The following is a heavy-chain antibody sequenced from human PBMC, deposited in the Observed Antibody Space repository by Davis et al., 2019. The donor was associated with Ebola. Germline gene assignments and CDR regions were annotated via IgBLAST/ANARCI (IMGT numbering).Heavy chain of an antibody. Sequence: GESLKISCKASGYTFTRYWIVWVRQMPGKGLEWMGIIYPGDSDTRYSPSFVGQVTISADKSIKTAFLHWSSLKASDTATYYCATEAGVAGTVEWGQGTLVTVSS. V-gene: IGHV5-51*01. CDR1: GYTFTRYW. D-gene: IGHD6-19*01. CDR2: IYPGDSDT. J-gene: IGHJ4*02. CDR3: ATEAGVAGTVE.